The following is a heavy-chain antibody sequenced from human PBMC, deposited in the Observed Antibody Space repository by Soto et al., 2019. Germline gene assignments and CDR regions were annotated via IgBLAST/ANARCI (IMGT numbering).Heavy chain of an antibody. Sequence: QVQMVQSRAEVKKPGASVKISCKTSGYSFTDDYLHWVRQAPGQGLEWVGWINPHSGSTNFAQKFLGRVSMTRDTSISTAYMELFSLTSDDTAIYYCARAVYCGDDCYSYGMDVWGQGTTVTVSS. CDR1: GYSFTDDY. V-gene: IGHV1-2*02. CDR2: INPHSGST. D-gene: IGHD2-21*02. CDR3: ARAVYCGDDCYSYGMDV. J-gene: IGHJ6*02.